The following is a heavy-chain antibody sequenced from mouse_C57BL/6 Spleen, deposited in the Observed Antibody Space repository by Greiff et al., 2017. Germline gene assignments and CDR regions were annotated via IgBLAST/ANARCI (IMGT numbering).Heavy chain of an antibody. J-gene: IGHJ4*01. V-gene: IGHV1-82*01. CDR2: FYPGDGDT. Sequence: VQLQQSGPELVKPGASVKISCKASGYAFSSSWMNWVKQRPGKGLEWIGRFYPGDGDTNYNGKFKGKATLTADKSSSTAYMQLSSLTSEVSAVYFCARYYYGSIYYAMDYWGQGTSVTVSS. D-gene: IGHD1-1*01. CDR1: GYAFSSSW. CDR3: ARYYYGSIYYAMDY.